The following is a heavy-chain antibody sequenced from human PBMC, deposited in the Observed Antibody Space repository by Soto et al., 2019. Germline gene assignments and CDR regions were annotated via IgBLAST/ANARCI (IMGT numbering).Heavy chain of an antibody. CDR2: IWYDGSQR. V-gene: IGHV3-33*01. CDR1: GFTFNTHG. J-gene: IGHJ4*02. D-gene: IGHD4-17*01. Sequence: VELVESGGGVVQPGGSLRLSCAASGFTFNTHGMHWVRQAPGKGLEWVAVIWYDGSQRYYADFVRGRFTISRDNSQNTLYLQMTSLRAEDTAVYCCARIDDYGDYMTDYWGQGALVTVSS. CDR3: ARIDDYGDYMTDY.